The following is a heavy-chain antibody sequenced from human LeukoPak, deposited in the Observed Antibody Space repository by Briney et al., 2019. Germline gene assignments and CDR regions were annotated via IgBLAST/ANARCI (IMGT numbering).Heavy chain of an antibody. CDR3: ASHKKGAGWYYMDV. CDR1: GGSISNYY. D-gene: IGHD5-24*01. CDR2: IYYSGST. V-gene: IGHV4-59*01. J-gene: IGHJ6*03. Sequence: SETLSLTCTVSGGSISNYYWSWIRQPPGKGLEWIGYIYYSGSTNYNPSLRSRVTISVDTSKNQFSLNLTSVTAADTAVYYCASHKKGAGWYYMDVWGKGTTVTVSS.